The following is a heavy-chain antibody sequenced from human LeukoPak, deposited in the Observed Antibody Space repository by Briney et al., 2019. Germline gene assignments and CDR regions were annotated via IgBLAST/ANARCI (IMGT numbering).Heavy chain of an antibody. V-gene: IGHV1-2*02. D-gene: IGHD1-1*01. CDR2: INPNSGGT. CDR1: GYTFTGYY. CDR3: ATPSGSAWKTYDAFDI. J-gene: IGHJ3*02. Sequence: ASVKVSCKASGYTFTGYYMHWVRQAPGQGLEWMGWINPNSGGTNYAENFQGRVTMTRDTSISTAYMELSRLTSDDTAVYYCATPSGSAWKTYDAFDIWGQGTMVTVSS.